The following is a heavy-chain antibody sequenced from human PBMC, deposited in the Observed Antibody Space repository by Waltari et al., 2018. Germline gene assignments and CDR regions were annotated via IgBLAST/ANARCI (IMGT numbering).Heavy chain of an antibody. CDR1: GFTFSSYT. CDR2: INNGGDST. Sequence: EVQLVESGGGLVQPGGSLRLSCAASGFTFSSYTMRWVRQAPGKGLEWVSGINNGGDSTFYADSVKGRFTISRDNSKNTVSLQMNSLRVEDTALYYCTKRDRNHFYWGQGTLVTVSS. CDR3: TKRDRNHFY. J-gene: IGHJ4*02. D-gene: IGHD3-3*02. V-gene: IGHV3-23*04.